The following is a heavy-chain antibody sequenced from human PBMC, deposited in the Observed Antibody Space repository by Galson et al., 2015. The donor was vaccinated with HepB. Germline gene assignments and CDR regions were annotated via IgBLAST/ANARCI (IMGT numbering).Heavy chain of an antibody. V-gene: IGHV2-70*11. CDR3: ARMSRGRIAAAGPHPPPFDY. CDR2: IDWDDAK. D-gene: IGHD6-13*01. J-gene: IGHJ4*02. CDR1: GFSLSTSGMC. Sequence: PALVKPTQTLTLTCTFSGFSLSTSGMCVSWIRQPPGQALEWLARIDWDDAKSSSTSLKTTLTLSKDTSNTQVVLNMTNVDPWDTATYYCARMSRGRIAAAGPHPPPFDYWGQGTLVTVSS.